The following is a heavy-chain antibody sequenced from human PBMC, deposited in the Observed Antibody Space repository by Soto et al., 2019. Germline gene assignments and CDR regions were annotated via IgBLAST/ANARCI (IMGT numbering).Heavy chain of an antibody. CDR2: ISGSGGST. CDR3: AKDLHPHYDILTGYFLDY. CDR1: GFTFSSYA. D-gene: IGHD3-9*01. Sequence: GGSLRLSCAASGFTFSSYAMSWVRQAPGKGLKWVSAISGSGGSTYYADSVKGRFTISRDNSKNTLYLQMNSLRAEDTAVYYCAKDLHPHYDILTGYFLDYWGQGTLVTVSS. V-gene: IGHV3-23*01. J-gene: IGHJ4*02.